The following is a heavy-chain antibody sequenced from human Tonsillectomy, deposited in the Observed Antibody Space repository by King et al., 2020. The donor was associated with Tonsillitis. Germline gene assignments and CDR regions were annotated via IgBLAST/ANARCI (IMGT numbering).Heavy chain of an antibody. Sequence: QLVQSGAEVKKPGESLKISCKASGYSFTNYWIGWVRQMPGKGLEWMGIIYPGDSETRYSPSFQGQVTISADKAISTAYVQWSSLKASDTAMYYCARHGPVEPGENYYYGMDVWGPGTTVTVSS. CDR3: ARHGPVEPGENYYYGMDV. CDR1: GYSFTNYW. CDR2: IYPGDSET. D-gene: IGHD1-1*01. V-gene: IGHV5-51*01. J-gene: IGHJ6*02.